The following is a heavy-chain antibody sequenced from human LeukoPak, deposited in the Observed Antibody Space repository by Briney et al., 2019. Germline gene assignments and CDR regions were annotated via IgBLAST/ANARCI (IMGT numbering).Heavy chain of an antibody. J-gene: IGHJ4*02. V-gene: IGHV3-23*01. CDR1: GFPFISFA. CDR2: ISGSGVST. Sequence: GGSLSLSGAASGFPFISFAMSSVRQAPGKGLEWVSVISGSGVSTYYADSVKGRFTISKDESKNTLYLQMNSLRAEDTAVYYCAKTQKATVTTWGYYFDYWGQGTLVTVSA. CDR3: AKTQKATVTTWGYYFDY. D-gene: IGHD4-17*01.